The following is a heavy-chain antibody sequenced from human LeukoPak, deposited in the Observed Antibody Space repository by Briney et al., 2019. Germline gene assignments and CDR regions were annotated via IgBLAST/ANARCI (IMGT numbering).Heavy chain of an antibody. D-gene: IGHD6-13*01. CDR2: INPNSGGT. CDR1: GYTFTGYY. V-gene: IGHV1-2*02. CDR3: ARDYIAAAPQYNRFDP. J-gene: IGHJ5*02. Sequence: ASVKVSCKASGYTFTGYYMHWVRQAPGQGLEWMGWINPNSGGTNYAQKFQGRVTMTRDTSISTAYMELSRLRSDDTAVYYCARDYIAAAPQYNRFDPWGQGTLVTVSS.